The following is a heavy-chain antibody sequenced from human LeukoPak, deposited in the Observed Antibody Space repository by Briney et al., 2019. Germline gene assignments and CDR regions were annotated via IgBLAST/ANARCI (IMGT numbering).Heavy chain of an antibody. V-gene: IGHV3-30-3*02. CDR2: ISYDGSNK. CDR1: GFTFSSYA. Sequence: GRSLRLSCAASGFTFSSYAMHWVRQAPGKGLEWVAVISYDGSNKYYPDSVKGRFSISRDNSRNMLYLQMNSLRAEDTAVYYCAKLEAEAGEYFQYWGQGTLVTVSS. J-gene: IGHJ1*01. D-gene: IGHD6-19*01. CDR3: AKLEAEAGEYFQY.